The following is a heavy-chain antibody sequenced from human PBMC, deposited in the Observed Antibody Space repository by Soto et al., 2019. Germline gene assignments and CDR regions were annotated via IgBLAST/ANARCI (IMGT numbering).Heavy chain of an antibody. CDR2: IYFSGST. D-gene: IGHD2-15*01. CDR1: GGSISSGDFY. J-gene: IGHJ6*02. CDR3: ARLVGRWQPAGVFHFYSGLDV. V-gene: IGHV4-30-4*08. Sequence: ASETLSLTCTVSGGSISSGDFYWTWIRQPPGKSLEWLGYIYFSGSTYYNPSLKSRVTISVDTSKNQFSLRLTSVTAADTAVYYCARLVGRWQPAGVFHFYSGLDVWGQGIMVTVSS.